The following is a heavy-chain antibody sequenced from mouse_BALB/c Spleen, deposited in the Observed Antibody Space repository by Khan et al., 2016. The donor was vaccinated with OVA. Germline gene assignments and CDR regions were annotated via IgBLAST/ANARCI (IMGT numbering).Heavy chain of an antibody. CDR1: GYSFTGYF. Sequence: VQLQQSGPELVKPGASVKISCKASGYSFTGYFMNWVMQSHGKSLEWIGRINPHVGETLCNPKFKGKATLTVDESSSTAHMEIRSLASEDAAVYYCARVYRSDFDYWGQGTTLTVSS. CDR3: ARVYRSDFDY. V-gene: IGHV1-20*02. CDR2: INPHVGET. J-gene: IGHJ2*01. D-gene: IGHD1-1*01.